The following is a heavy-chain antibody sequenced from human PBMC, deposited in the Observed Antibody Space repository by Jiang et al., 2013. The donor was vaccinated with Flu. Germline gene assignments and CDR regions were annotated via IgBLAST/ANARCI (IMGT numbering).Heavy chain of an antibody. D-gene: IGHD5-18*01. CDR2: MNPNSGAT. Sequence: SGAEVKKPGASVKVSCKASGYTFTTYYMHWVRQAPGQGLEWMGWMNPNSGATDYAQKFQGRVTMTRDTSITTAYMELSSLRSDDTAVYYCARGGTPGYSLDHWGQGTLVTVSS. CDR1: GYTFTTYY. V-gene: IGHV1-2*02. CDR3: ARGGTPGYSLDH. J-gene: IGHJ4*02.